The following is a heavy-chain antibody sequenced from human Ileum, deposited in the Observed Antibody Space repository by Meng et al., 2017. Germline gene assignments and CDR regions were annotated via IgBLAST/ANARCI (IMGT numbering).Heavy chain of an antibody. D-gene: IGHD2-21*01. Sequence: GQLQESGPGLVKPSGTLSLTCAGSGGSISGGTWWSWVRQPPGKGLQWIGQFHPGSGAAYNPSLETRVTISVDTSKNQFSLELTSVTAADTAVYYCAKNGAYCLESWGQGTLVTVSS. V-gene: IGHV4-4*02. CDR3: AKNGAYCLES. J-gene: IGHJ4*02. CDR1: GGSISGGTW. CDR2: FHPGSGA.